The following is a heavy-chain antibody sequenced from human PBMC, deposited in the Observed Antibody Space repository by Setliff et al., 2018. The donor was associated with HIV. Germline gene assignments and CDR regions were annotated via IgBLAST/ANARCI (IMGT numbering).Heavy chain of an antibody. Sequence: GGSLRLSCAASGFTFSRYGMHWVRQAPGKGLEWVPVIRYDGSLEYYIDYVKGRFTISRDNSKSTLYLQMTNLSAEDTALYFCAKGAGPTTIAEPFDSRGQGTLVTVSS. CDR1: GFTFSRYG. CDR3: AKGAGPTTIAEPFDS. V-gene: IGHV3-33*08. CDR2: IRYDGSLE. J-gene: IGHJ4*02. D-gene: IGHD1-26*01.